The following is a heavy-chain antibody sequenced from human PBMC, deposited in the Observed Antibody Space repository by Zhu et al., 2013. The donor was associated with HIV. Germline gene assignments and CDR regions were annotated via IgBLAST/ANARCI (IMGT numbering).Heavy chain of an antibody. V-gene: IGHV1-46*01. J-gene: IGHJ3*02. CDR1: GYTFTSYY. Sequence: QVQLVQSGAEVKKPGASVKVSCKASGYTFTSYYMHWVRQAPGQGLEWMGIIHTSTGGTTYAQKFQGRVFMTRDTSTSTVYMVLSGLRSEDTAVYYCAKDVDPGDGFDIWGQGTGVTVSS. D-gene: IGHD5-12*01. CDR2: IHTSTGGT. CDR3: AKDVDPGDGFDI.